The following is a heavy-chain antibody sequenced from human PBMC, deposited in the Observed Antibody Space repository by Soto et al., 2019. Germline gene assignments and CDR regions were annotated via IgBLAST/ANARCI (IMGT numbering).Heavy chain of an antibody. CDR3: ARSYGDYDPVWFDP. CDR2: IYYSGST. D-gene: IGHD4-17*01. J-gene: IGHJ5*02. CDR1: GGSISSYY. V-gene: IGHV4-59*08. Sequence: SETLSLTCTVSGGSISSYYWSWIRQPPGKGLEWIGYIYYSGSTNYNPSLKSRVTISVDTSKNQFSLKLSSVTAADTAVYYCARSYGDYDPVWFDPWGQGTLVTVSS.